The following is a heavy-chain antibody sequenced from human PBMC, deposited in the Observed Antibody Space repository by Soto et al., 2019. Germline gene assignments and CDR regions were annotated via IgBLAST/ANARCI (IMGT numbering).Heavy chain of an antibody. CDR1: VYSFTSYW. CDR3: ARHPSVTSSPGDYYYYGMDV. V-gene: IGHV5-10-1*01. Sequence: PGESLKISCKGSVYSFTSYWISWVRQMPGKGLEWMGRIDPSDSYTNYSPSFQGHVTISADKSISTAYLQWSSLKASDTAMYYCARHPSVTSSPGDYYYYGMDVWGQGTTVTVSS. CDR2: IDPSDSYT. J-gene: IGHJ6*02. D-gene: IGHD4-4*01.